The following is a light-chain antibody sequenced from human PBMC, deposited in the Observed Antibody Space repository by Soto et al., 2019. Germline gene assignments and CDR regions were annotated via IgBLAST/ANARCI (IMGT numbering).Light chain of an antibody. Sequence: DIQMTQSPSTLSASVGDRVTITCRASQSISTWLAWYQQKPGKAPYLLIYKASSLEGGVPSRFSGSGSGTEFNITISSLQPADFATYYCQQYNAYPLTFGGGTTVEIK. V-gene: IGKV1-5*03. CDR2: KAS. J-gene: IGKJ4*01. CDR3: QQYNAYPLT. CDR1: QSISTW.